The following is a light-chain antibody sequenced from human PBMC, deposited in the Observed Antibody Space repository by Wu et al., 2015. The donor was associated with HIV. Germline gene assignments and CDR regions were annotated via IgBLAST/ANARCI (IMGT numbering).Light chain of an antibody. Sequence: SPRERATLSCRATQDVSSTYLGWYQQKPGQAPRLLIYGVSSRATGIPDRFSGSGSGTDFTLTISRLEPEDFAVYYCHQYGSSPQTFGQGTKVEIK. CDR1: QDVSSTY. V-gene: IGKV3-20*01. CDR3: HQYGSSPQT. CDR2: GVS. J-gene: IGKJ1*01.